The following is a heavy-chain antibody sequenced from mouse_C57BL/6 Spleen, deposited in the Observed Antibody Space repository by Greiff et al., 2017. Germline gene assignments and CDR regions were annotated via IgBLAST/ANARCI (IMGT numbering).Heavy chain of an antibody. CDR3: ARQRSTMITTEYYFDY. D-gene: IGHD2-4*01. CDR2: ISSGGSYT. J-gene: IGHJ2*01. Sequence: DVMLVESGGDLVKPGGSLKLSCAASGFTFSSYGMSWVRQTPDKRLVWVATISSGGSYTYYPDSVKGRFTISRDNAKNTLYLQMSSLKSEDTARYYCARQRSTMITTEYYFDYWGQGTTLTVSS. CDR1: GFTFSSYG. V-gene: IGHV5-6*02.